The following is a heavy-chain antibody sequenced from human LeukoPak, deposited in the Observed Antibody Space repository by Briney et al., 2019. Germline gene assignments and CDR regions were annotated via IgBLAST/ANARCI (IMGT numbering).Heavy chain of an antibody. CDR3: ARDRWELEYYYGMDV. D-gene: IGHD1-26*01. Sequence: SETPSLTCTVSGGSISSYYWSWIRQPPGKGLEWIGYIYYSGSTNYNPSLKSRVTISVDTSKNQFSLKLSSVTAADTAVYYCARDRWELEYYYGMDVWGQGTTVTVSS. V-gene: IGHV4-59*01. CDR1: GGSISSYY. CDR2: IYYSGST. J-gene: IGHJ6*02.